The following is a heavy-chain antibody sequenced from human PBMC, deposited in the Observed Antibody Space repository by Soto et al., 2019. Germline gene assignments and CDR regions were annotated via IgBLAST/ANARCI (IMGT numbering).Heavy chain of an antibody. Sequence: ASVKVSCKASGYTFTTYYMHWVRQAPGQGLEWMGIINPSDGGTSYAQKFQGRVNVTRDTSTSTVYMELSSLTSEDTAVYYCARAPSPADFDPWGQGTLVTVSS. CDR2: INPSDGGT. J-gene: IGHJ5*02. CDR3: ARAPSPADFDP. CDR1: GYTFTTYY. V-gene: IGHV1-46*03.